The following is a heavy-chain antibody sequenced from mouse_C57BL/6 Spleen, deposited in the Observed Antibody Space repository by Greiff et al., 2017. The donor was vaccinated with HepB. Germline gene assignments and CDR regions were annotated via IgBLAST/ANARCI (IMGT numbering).Heavy chain of an antibody. V-gene: IGHV3-6*01. CDR1: GYSITSGYY. J-gene: IGHJ4*01. CDR2: ISYDGSN. CDR3: AREKSNYDYAMDY. Sequence: EVQRVESGPGLVKPSQSLSLTCSVTGYSITSGYYWNWIRQFPGTKLEWIGYISYDGSNNYNPSLKTRISITRDTSKNQFFLKLNSVTTEDTATYYCAREKSNYDYAMDYWGQGTSVTVSS. D-gene: IGHD2-5*01.